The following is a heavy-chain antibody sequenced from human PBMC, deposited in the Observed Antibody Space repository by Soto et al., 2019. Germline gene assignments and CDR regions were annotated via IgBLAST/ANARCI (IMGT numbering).Heavy chain of an antibody. D-gene: IGHD3-22*01. Sequence: SETRSLTCTFSGASISSSNYYWGWIRQPPGNSLEWIGSIYFSGSTYFHPSLKRRVTIFVDTSKNHFSLNLSSVTAADTAVYDGAPGPKWFPVGYWGLGTLVTVSS. CDR1: GASISSSNYY. V-gene: IGHV4-39*02. J-gene: IGHJ4*02. CDR3: APGPKWFPVGY. CDR2: IYFSGST.